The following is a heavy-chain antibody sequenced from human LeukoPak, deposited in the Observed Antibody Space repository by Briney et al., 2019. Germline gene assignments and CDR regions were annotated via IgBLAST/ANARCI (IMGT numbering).Heavy chain of an antibody. D-gene: IGHD4-17*01. CDR1: GYSFTSYW. CDR3: ARHVDDYGDYRLWFDP. CDR2: IYPADSDT. V-gene: IGHV5-51*01. J-gene: IGHJ5*02. Sequence: GEFLKISCKASGYSFTSYWICWVRQMPGKGLEWMGIIYPADSDTSSSPSFQVHLTVSTAKSISTAYLQWRSQKASDTAMYYCARHVDDYGDYRLWFDPWGQGTLVTVSS.